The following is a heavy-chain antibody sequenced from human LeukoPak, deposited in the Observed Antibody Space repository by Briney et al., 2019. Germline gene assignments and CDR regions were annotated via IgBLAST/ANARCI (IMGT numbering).Heavy chain of an antibody. CDR2: ISWDGGST. Sequence: GGSLRLSCAASGFTFDDYTMHWVRQAPGKGLEWVSLISWDGGSTYYADSVKGRFTISRDNSKSSLYLQMNSLRTEDTALYYCAKDRGYGSGSSRFDPWGQGTLVTVSS. D-gene: IGHD3-10*01. CDR1: GFTFDDYT. V-gene: IGHV3-43*01. J-gene: IGHJ5*02. CDR3: AKDRGYGSGSSRFDP.